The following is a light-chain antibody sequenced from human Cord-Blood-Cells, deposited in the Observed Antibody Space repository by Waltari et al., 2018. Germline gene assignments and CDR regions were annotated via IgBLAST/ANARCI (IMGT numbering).Light chain of an antibody. CDR1: QRVSSSY. CDR2: GAS. V-gene: IGKV3-20*01. Sequence: ELVLPQSPGILPLSPGERSTLPCRASQRVSSSYLAWSQQKPGQAPRLLIYGASSRATGIPDRFSGSGSGTDFTLTISRLEPEDFAVYYCQQYGSSPSTFGQGTKVEIK. J-gene: IGKJ1*01. CDR3: QQYGSSPST.